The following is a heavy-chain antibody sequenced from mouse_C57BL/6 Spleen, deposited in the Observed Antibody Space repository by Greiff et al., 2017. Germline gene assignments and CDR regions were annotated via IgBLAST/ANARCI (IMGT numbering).Heavy chain of an antibody. CDR2: ISYSGST. CDR1: GYSITSGYD. CDR3: ARDGYSFFDY. Sequence: DVHLVESGPGMVKPSQSLSLTCTVTGYSITSGYDWHWIRHFPGNKLEWMGYISYSGSTNYNPSLKSRISITHDTSKNHFFLKLNSVTTEDTATYYCARDGYSFFDYWGQGTTLTVSS. D-gene: IGHD2-3*01. J-gene: IGHJ2*01. V-gene: IGHV3-1*01.